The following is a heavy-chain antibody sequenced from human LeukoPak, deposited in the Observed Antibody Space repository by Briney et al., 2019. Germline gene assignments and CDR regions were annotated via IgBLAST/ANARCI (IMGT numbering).Heavy chain of an antibody. Sequence: PGGSLRLSCAASGFTFSSYGMHWVRQAPGKGLEWVAVISYDGSNKYYADSVKGRFTISRDNSKNTLYLQMNSPRAEDTAVYYCAKALWFGELLYANYFDYWGQGTLVTVSS. CDR3: AKALWFGELLYANYFDY. J-gene: IGHJ4*02. D-gene: IGHD3-10*01. CDR2: ISYDGSNK. CDR1: GFTFSSYG. V-gene: IGHV3-30*18.